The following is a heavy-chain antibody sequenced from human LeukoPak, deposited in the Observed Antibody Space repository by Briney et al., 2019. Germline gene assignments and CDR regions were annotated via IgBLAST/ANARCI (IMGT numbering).Heavy chain of an antibody. J-gene: IGHJ4*02. V-gene: IGHV4-39*07. CDR3: ARGGAGWSGYWYFDY. CDR1: GGSISGSGYY. D-gene: IGHD3-3*01. Sequence: SETLSLTCTVSGGSISGSGYYWGWVRQPPGKGLEWIGSIYESGSIYYNPSLNSRVTISVDTSKNQFSLKLSSVTAADTAVYYCARGGAGWSGYWYFDYWGQGTLVTVSS. CDR2: IYESGSI.